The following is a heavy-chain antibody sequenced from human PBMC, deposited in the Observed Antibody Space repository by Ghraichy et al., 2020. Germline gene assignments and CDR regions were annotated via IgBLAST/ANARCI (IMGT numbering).Heavy chain of an antibody. V-gene: IGHV3-7*01. J-gene: IGHJ4*02. CDR2: IKKDGSEK. D-gene: IGHD3-3*01. CDR3: ARCDFWSGDLVDS. CDR1: GFTFSSYW. Sequence: GGSLRLSCAASGFTFSSYWMNWVRQAPGKGLEWVANIKKDGSEKTYVDSVKGRFTISRDNAKNTLYLQMNSLKAEDTAVYYCARCDFWSGDLVDSWGQGTLVTVSS.